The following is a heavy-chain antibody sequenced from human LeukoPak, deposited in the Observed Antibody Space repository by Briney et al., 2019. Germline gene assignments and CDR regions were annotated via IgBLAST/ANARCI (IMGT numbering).Heavy chain of an antibody. V-gene: IGHV3-11*04. CDR2: ISSGGNTI. CDR3: ARDRTRETFDY. D-gene: IGHD1-1*01. CDR1: GFTFSDYY. J-gene: IGHJ4*02. Sequence: GGSLRLSCAASGFTFSDYYMSWIRQAPGKGLEWVSFISSGGNTINYADSMKGRFTISRDNAKNSLYLQMNSLRAEDTAVYYCARDRTRETFDYWGRGTLVTVSP.